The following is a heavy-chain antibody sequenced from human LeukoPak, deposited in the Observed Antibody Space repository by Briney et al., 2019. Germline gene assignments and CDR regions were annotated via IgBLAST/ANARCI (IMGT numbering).Heavy chain of an antibody. CDR1: GYTFTSYG. J-gene: IGHJ3*02. D-gene: IGHD1-26*01. V-gene: IGHV1-18*01. CDR3: ARDLFPNYSRSSDAFDI. Sequence: ASVKVSCKASGYTFTSYGISWVRQAPGQGLEWMGWISAYNGNTNYAQKLQGRVTMTTDTSTSTAYMELRSLRSDDTAVYYCARDLFPNYSRSSDAFDIWGQGTMVTVSS. CDR2: ISAYNGNT.